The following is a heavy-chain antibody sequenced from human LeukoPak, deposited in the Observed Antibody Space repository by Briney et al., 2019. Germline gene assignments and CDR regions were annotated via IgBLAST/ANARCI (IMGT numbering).Heavy chain of an antibody. Sequence: PGGSLRLSCAASGFTFSNSWMNWVRQAPGKGLLWVSRINTDGSSTTYADSVKGRFTISTDNAKNTLYLKMKSLRAEDRGVYYCATQAGITIFGRYFDYWGQGTLVTVSS. CDR3: ATQAGITIFGRYFDY. J-gene: IGHJ4*02. CDR1: GFTFSNSW. CDR2: INTDGSST. V-gene: IGHV3-74*01. D-gene: IGHD3-3*01.